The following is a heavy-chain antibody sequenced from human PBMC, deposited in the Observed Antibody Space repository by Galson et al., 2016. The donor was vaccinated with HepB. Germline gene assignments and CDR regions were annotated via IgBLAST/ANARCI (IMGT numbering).Heavy chain of an antibody. J-gene: IGHJ5*02. CDR2: ISSGGST. CDR3: ARGRGYAPDWFDP. CDR1: GGSTSGYY. D-gene: IGHD1-26*01. V-gene: IGHV4-59*01. Sequence: SETLSLTCTVSGGSTSGYYWTWIRQSPGKGLEWIGYISSGGSTDYDPSLESRVTLLIDMSKNQFSLRLGSLTAADTAFYHCARGRGYAPDWFDPWGQGTLVTVSS.